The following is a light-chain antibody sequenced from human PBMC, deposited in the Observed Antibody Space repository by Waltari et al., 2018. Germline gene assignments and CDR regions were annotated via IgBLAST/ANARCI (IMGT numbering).Light chain of an antibody. V-gene: IGLV3-10*01. CDR2: EDS. CDR3: YSTDSSGNHVV. Sequence: SYELTQPPSVSVSPGQTARITCSGDALPKKYAYWYQQKQGQAPVLVIYEDSKRPPGIPERFSGSSSGTMATLTISGAQVEDEADYYCYSTDSSGNHVVFGGGTKLTVL. CDR1: ALPKKY. J-gene: IGLJ2*01.